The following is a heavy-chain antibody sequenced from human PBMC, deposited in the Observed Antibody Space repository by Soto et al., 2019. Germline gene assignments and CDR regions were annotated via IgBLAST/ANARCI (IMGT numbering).Heavy chain of an antibody. J-gene: IGHJ3*02. CDR2: ISGSGTTI. CDR3: ARDGRYKTPYDGFDT. D-gene: IGHD1-26*01. CDR1: GINFSDHF. Sequence: QAQVVESGGGLVKPGGSLRLSCATSGINFSDHFMAWIRLSPGKGLEWIAYISGSGTTIYYADSVRGRFTISRDNANDSLYLQMNRLRAEDTAVYYCARDGRYKTPYDGFDTWGQGTMVTVSS. V-gene: IGHV3-11*01.